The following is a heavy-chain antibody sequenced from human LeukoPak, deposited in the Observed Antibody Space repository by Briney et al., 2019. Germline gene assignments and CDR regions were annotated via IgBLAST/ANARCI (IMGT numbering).Heavy chain of an antibody. J-gene: IGHJ3*02. Sequence: GGSVRLSCAASGFTFSSYSMNWVRQAPGKGLEWVSSISSSSSYIYYADSVKGRFTISRDKAKNSLYLQMNSLRAEDTAVYYCATYYYDSSGYFSSAFDIWGQGTMVTVSS. D-gene: IGHD3-22*01. CDR1: GFTFSSYS. V-gene: IGHV3-21*01. CDR2: ISSSSSYI. CDR3: ATYYYDSSGYFSSAFDI.